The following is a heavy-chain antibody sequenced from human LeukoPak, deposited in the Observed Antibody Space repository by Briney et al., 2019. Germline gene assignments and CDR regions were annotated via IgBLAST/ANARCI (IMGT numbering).Heavy chain of an antibody. CDR3: TTSACTNGVCYTSVDY. V-gene: IGHV3-15*01. J-gene: IGHJ4*02. Sequence: GGSLRLSCATSGLNFINAWMSWVRQAPGKGLEWVGRIKRTTDGGTTEYAGPVKDRFTITRDDSKNTLYLQMNSLKTEDTAVYYCTTSACTNGVCYTSVDYWGQGTLVTVSS. CDR1: GLNFINAW. D-gene: IGHD2-8*01. CDR2: IKRTTDGGTT.